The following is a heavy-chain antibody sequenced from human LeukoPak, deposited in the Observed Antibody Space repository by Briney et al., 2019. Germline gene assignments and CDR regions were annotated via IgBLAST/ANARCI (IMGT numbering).Heavy chain of an antibody. CDR3: AKESPRFDY. CDR1: GFAFNRSW. Sequence: GGSLRLSCVASGFAFNRSWMNWVRQAPGKGLEWVSVISGNGGSTHYADSVKGRFTISRDNSKNTLYLQMNSLRAEDTAVYYCAKESPRFDYWGQGTLVTVSS. V-gene: IGHV3-23*01. CDR2: ISGNGGST. J-gene: IGHJ4*02.